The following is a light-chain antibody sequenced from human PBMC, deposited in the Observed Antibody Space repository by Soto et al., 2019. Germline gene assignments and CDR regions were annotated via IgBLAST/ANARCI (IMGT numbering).Light chain of an antibody. J-gene: IGKJ1*01. CDR1: QSVSSN. CDR3: QQYNNWPPK. Sequence: EIVMTQSPATLSVSPGERATLSCRASQSVSSNLAWYQQKPGQAPRLLIYGASPRATGIPDRFSGSGSGTEFTLTISSLRTEDFAVYYCQQYNNWPPKFGQGTKVEV. CDR2: GAS. V-gene: IGKV3-15*01.